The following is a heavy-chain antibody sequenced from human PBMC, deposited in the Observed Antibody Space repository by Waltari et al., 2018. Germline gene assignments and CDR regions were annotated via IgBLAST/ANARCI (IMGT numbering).Heavy chain of an antibody. CDR1: GFTFNDFS. Sequence: QVQLVESGGGVVQPGRSLKISCEGSGFTFNDFSFHWIRQAPGKGQEWMALISYDGSNDYYADSGKGRFTISRDNSKNMLYLQISSLRSEDTAVYYCARDASRTFDLWGQGTLVTVSS. V-gene: IGHV3-30*15. D-gene: IGHD1-7*01. CDR2: ISYDGSND. J-gene: IGHJ4*02. CDR3: ARDASRTFDL.